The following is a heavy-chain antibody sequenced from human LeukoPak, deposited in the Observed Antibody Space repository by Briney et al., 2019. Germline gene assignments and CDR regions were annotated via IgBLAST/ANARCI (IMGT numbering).Heavy chain of an antibody. Sequence: SETLSLTCAVSDYSISSGFYWGWIRQPPGEGLEWIGSISHSGSTYYNPSLKSRVTISVDTSNNQFSLNLWSVTAAATAVYYCARDLSGGTHDYWGQGTLVTVSS. CDR2: ISHSGST. CDR1: DYSISSGFY. CDR3: ARDLSGGTHDY. V-gene: IGHV4-38-2*02. D-gene: IGHD1-26*01. J-gene: IGHJ4*02.